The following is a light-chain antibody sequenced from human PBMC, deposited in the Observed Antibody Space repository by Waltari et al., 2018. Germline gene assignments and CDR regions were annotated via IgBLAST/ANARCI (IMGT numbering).Light chain of an antibody. CDR1: TTDVGANNF. Sequence: QSALTQPASVSGSPGQPITPPSTGTTTDVGANNFVSWYQQHPGEVPKLLIYEVNNRPSGVSDRFSGSRSGNTASLTISGLLAEDEADYYCCSHSSSSTLVLFGGGTKVTVL. CDR2: EVN. V-gene: IGLV2-14*01. CDR3: CSHSSSSTLVL. J-gene: IGLJ3*02.